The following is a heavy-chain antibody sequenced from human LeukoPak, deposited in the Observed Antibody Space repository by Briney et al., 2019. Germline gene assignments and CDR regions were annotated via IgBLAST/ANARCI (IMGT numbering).Heavy chain of an antibody. CDR3: ARSANPAVTMGPSNWFDP. CDR2: IYPGDSDT. Sequence: GESLKISCKGSGYSFTSYWIGWVRQMPGKGLEWMGIIYPGDSDTRYSPSFQGQVTISADKSISTAYLQWSSLKASDTAMYYCARSANPAVTMGPSNWFDPWGQGTLVTVSS. J-gene: IGHJ5*02. D-gene: IGHD3-10*01. V-gene: IGHV5-51*01. CDR1: GYSFTSYW.